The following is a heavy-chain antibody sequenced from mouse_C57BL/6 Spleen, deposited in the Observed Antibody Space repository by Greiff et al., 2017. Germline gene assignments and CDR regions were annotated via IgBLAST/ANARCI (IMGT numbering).Heavy chain of an antibody. D-gene: IGHD2-2*01. CDR1: GYTFTSYW. V-gene: IGHV1-64*01. Sequence: QVQLKQPGAELVKPGASVKLSCKASGYTFTSYWMHWVKQRPGQGLEWIGMIHPNSGSTNYNEKFKSKATLTVDKSSSTAYMQLSSLTSEDSAVYYWARGGHGYDGYYYAMDYWGQGTSVTVSS. J-gene: IGHJ4*01. CDR2: IHPNSGST. CDR3: ARGGHGYDGYYYAMDY.